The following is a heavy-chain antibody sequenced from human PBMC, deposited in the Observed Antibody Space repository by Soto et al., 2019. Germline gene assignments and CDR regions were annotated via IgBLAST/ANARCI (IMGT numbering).Heavy chain of an antibody. CDR3: AKDRWGDFGDLNLPGY. Sequence: QVLLVESGGGVVQPGRSLRLSCAVSGFTFSSFGMHWVRQAPGKGLVWVAVISDDGSSKHYADSLKGRFTISRDNSNNTLYLQMDSLRPEDTAVYYCAKDRWGDFGDLNLPGYWGQGTLVTVSS. D-gene: IGHD4-17*01. J-gene: IGHJ4*02. CDR1: GFTFSSFG. V-gene: IGHV3-30*18. CDR2: ISDDGSSK.